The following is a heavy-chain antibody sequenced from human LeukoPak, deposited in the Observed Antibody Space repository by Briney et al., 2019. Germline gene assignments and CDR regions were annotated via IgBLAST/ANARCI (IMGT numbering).Heavy chain of an antibody. CDR3: ARDYSHYCSSTSCSFYFDY. D-gene: IGHD2-2*01. V-gene: IGHV1-18*01. Sequence: VASVKVSCKASGYTFTNYGITWVRQAPGQGLEWMGWIRAYNGNTRYAQKFQGRVTMTTDTSTSTAYLELRSLRSDDTAIYYCARDYSHYCSSTSCSFYFDYWGQGTLVTVSS. CDR1: GYTFTNYG. CDR2: IRAYNGNT. J-gene: IGHJ4*02.